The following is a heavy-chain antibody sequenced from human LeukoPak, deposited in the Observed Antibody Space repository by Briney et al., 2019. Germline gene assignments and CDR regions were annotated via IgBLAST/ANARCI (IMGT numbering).Heavy chain of an antibody. Sequence: GDSLKISCKGSGYSFTCYWIGWVRQMPGKGLEWMGIIYPGDSDTRYSPSFRGQVTISADKSISTAYLQWSSLKASDTAMYYCASDRYSAYDGLYWGQGTLVTVSS. J-gene: IGHJ4*02. CDR1: GYSFTCYW. V-gene: IGHV5-51*01. D-gene: IGHD5-12*01. CDR3: ASDRYSAYDGLY. CDR2: IYPGDSDT.